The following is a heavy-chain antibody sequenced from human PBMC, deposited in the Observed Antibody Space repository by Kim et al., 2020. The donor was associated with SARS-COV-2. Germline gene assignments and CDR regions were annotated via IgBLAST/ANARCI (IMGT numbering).Heavy chain of an antibody. CDR2: T. Sequence: TYYNPSLKSRVTISADTSKNRFSLRVTSVTAADTAVYYCARTGSTPVVDYWGQGTLVTVSS. D-gene: IGHD1-26*01. J-gene: IGHJ4*02. V-gene: IGHV4-39*02. CDR3: ARTGSTPVVDY.